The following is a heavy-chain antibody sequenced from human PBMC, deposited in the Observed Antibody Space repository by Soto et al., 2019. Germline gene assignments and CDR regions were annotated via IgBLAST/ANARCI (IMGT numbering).Heavy chain of an antibody. J-gene: IGHJ6*02. CDR3: VKDMAPGGAVV. D-gene: IGHD3-16*01. CDR2: VLADNGQI. CDR1: GTTSTDYG. Sequence: HPGGSLRLSCAVSGTTSTDYGMHWVRQAPGKGLEWVSGVLADNGQIGYADSVKGRFTSSRGNARHFLYLQMNSLTVEDTALYYCVKDMAPGGAVVWGQGTAVTVSS. V-gene: IGHV3-9*02.